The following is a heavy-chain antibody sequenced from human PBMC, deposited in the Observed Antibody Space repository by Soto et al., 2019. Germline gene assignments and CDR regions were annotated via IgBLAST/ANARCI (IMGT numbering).Heavy chain of an antibody. CDR3: ARSPTAVTGLFDY. V-gene: IGHV3-30-3*01. D-gene: IGHD4-17*01. J-gene: IGHJ4*02. Sequence: QVQLVESGGGVVQPGTSLRLSCAASGFTFSSYAMHWVRQAPGKGLEWVAVISYDGNNKYYADSVKGRFTISRDNSKNTLYLQVNSLRAEDTAVYYCARSPTAVTGLFDYWGQGTLVTVSS. CDR2: ISYDGNNK. CDR1: GFTFSSYA.